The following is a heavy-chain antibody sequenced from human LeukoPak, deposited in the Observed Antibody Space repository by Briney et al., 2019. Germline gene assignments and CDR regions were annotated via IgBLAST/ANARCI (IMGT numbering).Heavy chain of an antibody. V-gene: IGHV1-2*02. CDR2: INPNSGGT. CDR3: ARGSGRRYYYYYGMDV. J-gene: IGHJ6*02. D-gene: IGHD3-10*01. CDR1: GCTFIGYY. Sequence: SVNVSCKASGCTFIGYYMHWVGQAPGKGLAGMGWINPNSGGTNYAQKFQGRVTMTRDTSISTVYMELSRLRSDDTAVYYCARGSGRRYYYYYGMDVWGQGTTVNVSS.